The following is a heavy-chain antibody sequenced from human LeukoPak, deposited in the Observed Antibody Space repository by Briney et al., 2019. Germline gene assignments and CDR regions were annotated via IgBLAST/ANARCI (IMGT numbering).Heavy chain of an antibody. Sequence: SETLSLTCNVSGDSIRGFYWGSIRQPPGKGLEWIGYFYYSGDTNYNPALESRVIISEDTSKNQFSLKLSSLTAADTAVYYCARWNYDISTGHRYFDYWGQGTLVIVSS. D-gene: IGHD3-9*01. CDR2: FYYSGDT. J-gene: IGHJ4*02. CDR3: ARWNYDISTGHRYFDY. V-gene: IGHV4-59*01. CDR1: GDSIRGFY.